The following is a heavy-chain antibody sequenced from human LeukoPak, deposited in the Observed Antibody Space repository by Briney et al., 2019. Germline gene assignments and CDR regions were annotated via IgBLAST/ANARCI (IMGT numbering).Heavy chain of an antibody. CDR2: IYPGDSDT. J-gene: IGHJ5*02. CDR3: ARQVVVPAAPNWFDP. V-gene: IGHV5-51*01. D-gene: IGHD2-2*01. CDR1: GYSFTSYW. Sequence: GESLKISCKGSGYSFTSYWIGWVRQMPGKGLEWMGIIYPGDSDTRYSPSFQGQVTISADKSISTAYLQWGSLKASDTAMYYCARQVVVPAAPNWFDPWGQGTLVTVSS.